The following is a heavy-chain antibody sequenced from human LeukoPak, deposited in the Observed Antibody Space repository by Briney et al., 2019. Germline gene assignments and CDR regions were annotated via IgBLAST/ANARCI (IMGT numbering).Heavy chain of an antibody. CDR3: ARDLSRTYTVDY. CDR2: VSPAYGRT. D-gene: IGHD2-2*02. J-gene: IGHJ4*02. CDR1: GFSFNNYA. Sequence: GGSLRLSCSASGFSFNNYAMSWIRQAPGKGLTWVSLVSPAYGRTYYADSVKGRFTISRDNSKNTLYLQMNSLRAEDTAVYFCARDLSRTYTVDYWGQGTLVTVSS. V-gene: IGHV3-23*01.